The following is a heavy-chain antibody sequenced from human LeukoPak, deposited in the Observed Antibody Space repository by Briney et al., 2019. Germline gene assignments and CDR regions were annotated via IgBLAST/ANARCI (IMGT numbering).Heavy chain of an antibody. Sequence: ASVKVSFKASGYTFTIYGICWVRQAPGQGLEWMGWISAYNGNTNYAQSLQGRVTMTTDTSTSTAYMELRSLRSDDTAVYYCARDDLYSGNDYDCWGQGTLVTVSS. V-gene: IGHV1-18*01. CDR1: GYTFTIYG. J-gene: IGHJ4*02. CDR2: ISAYNGNT. CDR3: ARDDLYSGNDYDC. D-gene: IGHD5-12*01.